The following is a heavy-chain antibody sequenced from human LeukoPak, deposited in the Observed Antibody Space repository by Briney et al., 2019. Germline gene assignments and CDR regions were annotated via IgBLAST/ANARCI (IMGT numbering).Heavy chain of an antibody. CDR1: GFTFNSYA. D-gene: IGHD2-2*01. Sequence: PGGSLRLSCAASGFTFNSYAMSWVRQAPGKGLEWVSAISGSGGSTYYADSVKGRFTISRDNSKNTLYLQMNSLRAEDTAVYYCAKSDIVVVPAAAFDYWGQGTLVTVSS. J-gene: IGHJ4*02. V-gene: IGHV3-23*01. CDR2: ISGSGGST. CDR3: AKSDIVVVPAAAFDY.